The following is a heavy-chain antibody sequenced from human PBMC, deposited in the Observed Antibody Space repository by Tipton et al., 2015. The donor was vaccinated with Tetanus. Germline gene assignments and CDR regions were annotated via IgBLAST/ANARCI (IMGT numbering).Heavy chain of an antibody. D-gene: IGHD6-6*01. V-gene: IGHV3-23*01. Sequence: SLRLSCAASGFTFSSYAMSWVRQAPGKGLEWVSAISGSGGSTYYADSVKGRFTISRDNSKNTPYLQMNSLRAEDTAVYYCAKDPGLDLDWYSSSSGWFDPWGQGTLVTVSS. CDR2: ISGSGGST. CDR3: AKDPGLDLDWYSSSSGWFDP. CDR1: GFTFSSYA. J-gene: IGHJ5*02.